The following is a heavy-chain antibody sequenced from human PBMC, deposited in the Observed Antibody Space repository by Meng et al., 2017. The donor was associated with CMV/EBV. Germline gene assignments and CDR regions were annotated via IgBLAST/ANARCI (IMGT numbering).Heavy chain of an antibody. D-gene: IGHD3-16*01. Sequence: SETLSLTCTVSGGSISSYYWSWIRQPPGKGLEWIGYIYYSGSTNYNPSLKSRVTISVDTSKNQFSLKLSSVTAADTAVYYCARVIKRLRYYGLDVWGLGTTVTVSS. CDR1: GGSISSYY. V-gene: IGHV4-59*01. J-gene: IGHJ6*02. CDR2: IYYSGST. CDR3: ARVIKRLRYYGLDV.